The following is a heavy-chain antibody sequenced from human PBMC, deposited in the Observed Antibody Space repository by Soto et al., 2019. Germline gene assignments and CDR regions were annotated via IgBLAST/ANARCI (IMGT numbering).Heavy chain of an antibody. J-gene: IGHJ6*02. D-gene: IGHD6-13*01. CDR2: ISYDGSNK. Sequence: PGGSLRLSCAASGFTFSSYAMHWVRQAPGKGLEWVAVISYDGSNKYYADSVKGRFTISRDNSKNTLYLQMNSLRAEDTAVYYCAREYSSSWYVGSGYYYGMDVWGQGTTVTVSS. CDR1: GFTFSSYA. CDR3: AREYSSSWYVGSGYYYGMDV. V-gene: IGHV3-30-3*01.